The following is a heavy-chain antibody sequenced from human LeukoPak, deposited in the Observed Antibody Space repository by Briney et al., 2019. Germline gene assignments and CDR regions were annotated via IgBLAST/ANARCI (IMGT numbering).Heavy chain of an antibody. Sequence: ASVKVSCKASGYSFSDNYIHWVRQAPGQGLEWMGWLNPNSGGTNYAQKFQGRVSMTRDASISTAYLELSRLRSDDTAVYYCAREVYGDSSFDYWGQGTLLTVSS. D-gene: IGHD4-17*01. CDR3: AREVYGDSSFDY. V-gene: IGHV1-2*02. J-gene: IGHJ4*02. CDR1: GYSFSDNY. CDR2: LNPNSGGT.